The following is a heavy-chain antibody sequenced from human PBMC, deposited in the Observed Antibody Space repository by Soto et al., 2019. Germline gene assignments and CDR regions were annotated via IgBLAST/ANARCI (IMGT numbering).Heavy chain of an antibody. Sequence: EVQLVESGGDLVEPGRSLRLSCAASGFTFGDYAMSWFRQAPGKVLEWVGLISNKFYGGAIEYAAPVEGRFFISRDESKSIAYLQMNSLKIEATALYYCARDGGYSGDGCDIGHWYFGLWGRGTLVTVSS. CDR3: ARDGGYSGDGCDIGHWYFGL. V-gene: IGHV3-49*03. CDR1: GFTFGDYA. CDR2: ISNKFYGGAI. J-gene: IGHJ2*01. D-gene: IGHD5-12*01.